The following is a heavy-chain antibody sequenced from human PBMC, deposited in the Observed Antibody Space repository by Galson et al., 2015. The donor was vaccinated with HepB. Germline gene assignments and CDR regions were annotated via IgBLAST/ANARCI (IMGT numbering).Heavy chain of an antibody. Sequence: SLRLSCAASGFTFSSYGMHWVRQAPGKGLEWVAVISYDGSNKYYADSVKGRFTISRDNSKNTLYLQMNSLRAEDTAVYYCAKGGWVTGDRGNAFDIWGQGTMVTVSP. V-gene: IGHV3-30*18. CDR2: ISYDGSNK. CDR3: AKGGWVTGDRGNAFDI. J-gene: IGHJ3*02. CDR1: GFTFSSYG. D-gene: IGHD1-20*01.